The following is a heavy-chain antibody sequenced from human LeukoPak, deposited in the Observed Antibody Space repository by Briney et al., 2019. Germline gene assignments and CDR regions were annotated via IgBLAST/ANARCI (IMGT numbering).Heavy chain of an antibody. CDR3: ASRRPGYSSSPFDY. Sequence: KPSETLSLTCTVSGGSISSYYWSWIRQPPGKGLEWIGYIYYSGSTNYNPSLKSRVTISVDTSKNQFSLKLSSVTAADTAVYYCASRRPGYSSSPFDYWGQGTLVTVSS. J-gene: IGHJ4*02. CDR1: GGSISSYY. D-gene: IGHD6-13*01. CDR2: IYYSGST. V-gene: IGHV4-59*12.